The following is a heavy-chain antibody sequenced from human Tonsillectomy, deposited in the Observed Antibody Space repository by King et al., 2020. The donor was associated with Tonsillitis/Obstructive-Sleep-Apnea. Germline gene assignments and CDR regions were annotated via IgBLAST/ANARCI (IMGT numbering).Heavy chain of an antibody. Sequence: VQLVESGGGVVRPGGPLRLSCAGYGFTFDNYGMSWVRQAPGKGLGWVSGSNWSGGSTGYADSGKGRFTISRDNAKNSLYLQMNSLRDGDTAFYYCARDLRGVENNYYGSGSPDYWGQGTLVTVSS. V-gene: IGHV3-20*04. CDR1: GFTFDNYG. CDR2: SNWSGGST. D-gene: IGHD3-10*01. J-gene: IGHJ4*02. CDR3: ARDLRGVENNYYGSGSPDY.